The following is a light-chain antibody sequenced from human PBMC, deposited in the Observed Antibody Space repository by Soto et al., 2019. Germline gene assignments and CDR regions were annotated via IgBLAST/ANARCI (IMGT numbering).Light chain of an antibody. CDR1: QSLLQSNGNNY. Sequence: DIVMTQSPLSLPVTPGGPAAITCKSSQSLLQSNGNNYLDWYLQKPGQSPQLLIYLGSNRASVVPDRFSGSGSGTYFTLTISRVEAEDVGVYYCMQALQTPLTFGQGTRLEIK. V-gene: IGKV2-28*01. CDR2: LGS. J-gene: IGKJ5*01. CDR3: MQALQTPLT.